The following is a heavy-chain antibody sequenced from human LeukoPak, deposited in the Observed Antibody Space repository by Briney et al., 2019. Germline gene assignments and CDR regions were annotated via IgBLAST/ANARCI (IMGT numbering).Heavy chain of an antibody. CDR3: ARGLYCSGGSCYWGDAFDI. V-gene: IGHV4-31*03. J-gene: IGHJ3*02. D-gene: IGHD2-15*01. Sequence: SQTLSLTCTVSGGSISSGGYYWSWIRQHPGKGLEWIGYIYYSGSTYYNPSLKGRVTISVDTSKNQFSLKLSSVTAADTAVYYCARGLYCSGGSCYWGDAFDIWGQGTMVTVTS. CDR1: GGSISSGGYY. CDR2: IYYSGST.